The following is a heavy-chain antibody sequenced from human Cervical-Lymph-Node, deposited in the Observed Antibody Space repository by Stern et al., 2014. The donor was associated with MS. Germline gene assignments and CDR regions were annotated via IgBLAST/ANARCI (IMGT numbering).Heavy chain of an antibody. CDR2: VTPIFGTA. CDR1: GGTLKNYS. V-gene: IGHV1-69*01. J-gene: IGHJ3*01. CDR3: ARDGLMVAGTDAFDV. Sequence: QVQLVQSGGDVKKPGSSVKVSCKASGGTLKNYSITWVRQAPGQGLEWLGGVTPIFGTANYAQKFEGRVTITADESTGAAYMELSGLTSQDTAIYYCARDGLMVAGTDAFDVWGQGTKVTVSS. D-gene: IGHD2-8*01.